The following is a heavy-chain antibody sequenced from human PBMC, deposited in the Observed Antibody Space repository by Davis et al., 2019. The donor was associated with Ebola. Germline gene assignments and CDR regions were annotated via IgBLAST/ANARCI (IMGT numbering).Heavy chain of an antibody. Sequence: SVKVSCKASGGTFSSYAISWVRQAPGQGLERMGGIIPIFGTANYAQKFQGRVTITADESTSTAYMELSSLRSEDTAVYYCARGRDGRGVYDAFDIWGQGTMVTVSS. CDR2: IIPIFGTA. CDR1: GGTFSSYA. D-gene: IGHD5-24*01. J-gene: IGHJ3*02. CDR3: ARGRDGRGVYDAFDI. V-gene: IGHV1-69*13.